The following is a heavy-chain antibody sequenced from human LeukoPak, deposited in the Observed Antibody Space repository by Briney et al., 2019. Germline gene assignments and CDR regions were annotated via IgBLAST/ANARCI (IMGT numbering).Heavy chain of an antibody. Sequence: ASVKVSCKASGYTFTGYYIHWVRQAPGQGLEWMGRINPNSGGTNYAQKFQGRVTMTRDTSISTAYMELSSLRSEDTAVYYCATDLVLGGDYYFDYWGQGTLVTVSS. D-gene: IGHD2-21*02. CDR2: INPNSGGT. CDR3: ATDLVLGGDYYFDY. J-gene: IGHJ4*02. V-gene: IGHV1-2*06. CDR1: GYTFTGYY.